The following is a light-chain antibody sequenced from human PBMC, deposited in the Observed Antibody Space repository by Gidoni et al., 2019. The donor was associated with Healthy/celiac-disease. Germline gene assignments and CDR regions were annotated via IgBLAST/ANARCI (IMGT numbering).Light chain of an antibody. CDR3: QSYDSSLSCVV. Sequence: QSVLTQPPSVSGAPGQRVTISCTGSSSDIGADYDVHWYQHLPGTAPKLLIYGNSNRPSGVPDRFSGSKSGTSASLAITGLQAEDEADYYCQSYDSSLSCVVFGGGTKLTVL. V-gene: IGLV1-40*01. CDR1: SSDIGADYD. J-gene: IGLJ2*01. CDR2: GNS.